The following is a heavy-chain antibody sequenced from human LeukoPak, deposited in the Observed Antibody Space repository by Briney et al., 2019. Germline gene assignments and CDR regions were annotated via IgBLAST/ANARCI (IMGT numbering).Heavy chain of an antibody. CDR2: IYPGDSDT. CDR1: GYSFTSYW. V-gene: IGHV5-51*01. CDR3: ARHGELTPGYYYGMDV. J-gene: IGHJ6*02. Sequence: GESLKISCKGSGYSFTSYWIGWVRQLPGKGLEWMGIIYPGDSDTRYSPSFQGQVTISADKSISTAYLQWSSLKASDTAMYYCARHGELTPGYYYGMDVWGQGTTVTVSS. D-gene: IGHD3-10*01.